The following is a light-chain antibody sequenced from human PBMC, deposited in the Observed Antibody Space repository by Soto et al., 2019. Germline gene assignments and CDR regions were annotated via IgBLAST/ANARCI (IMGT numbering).Light chain of an antibody. CDR1: QSLVYIDGNTY. Sequence: DIVMTQTTLSSPVTLGQPAFISCRSSQSLVYIDGNTYLSWLQQRPGQPPRPLIYKISTLFFGVPDRFSGSGAGTDFTLTISRVEAEDVGGSYCMQATHFPITFGQGKRLEIK. J-gene: IGKJ5*01. CDR2: KIS. V-gene: IGKV2-24*01. CDR3: MQATHFPIT.